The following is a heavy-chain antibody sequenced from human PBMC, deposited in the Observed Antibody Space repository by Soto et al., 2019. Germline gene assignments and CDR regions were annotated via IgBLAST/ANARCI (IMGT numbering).Heavy chain of an antibody. D-gene: IGHD2-15*01. V-gene: IGHV2-5*02. CDR2: IYWDDDK. CDR3: ARTDIVVVVAATLGAFDI. J-gene: IGHJ3*02. Sequence: SGPTLVNPTQTLTLTCTFSGFSLSTSGVGVGWIRQPPGEALEWLALIYWDDDKRYSPSLKSRLTITKDTSKNQVVLTMTNMDPVDTATYYCARTDIVVVVAATLGAFDIWGQGTMVTVSS. CDR1: GFSLSTSGVG.